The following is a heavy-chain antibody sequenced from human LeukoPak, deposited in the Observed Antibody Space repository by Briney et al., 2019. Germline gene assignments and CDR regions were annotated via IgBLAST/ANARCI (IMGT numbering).Heavy chain of an antibody. CDR2: IRYEGSNK. CDR1: GFTFSTYG. D-gene: IGHD5-18*01. CDR3: AKGIQGGYFDY. J-gene: IGHJ4*02. V-gene: IGHV3-30*02. Sequence: GRSLILSCVVSGFTFSTYGMHCVRQAPGKGLEWVTFIRYEGSNKYYADSVKGRFTISRDNSKNTLYLQMNSLRAEDTAIYYRAKGIQGGYFDYWGQGTLVTVSS.